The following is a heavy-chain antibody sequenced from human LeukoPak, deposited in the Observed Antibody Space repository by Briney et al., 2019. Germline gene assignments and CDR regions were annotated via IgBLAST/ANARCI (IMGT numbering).Heavy chain of an antibody. Sequence: GGSLRLSCAASGFTFVDYAMHWVRQAPGKGLEWVAVMWYDGSKDYYADSVKGRFTISRDTSKNTLYLQMNNLRAEDTAVYYCAKDRETYEYTFDYWGQGTLVTVSS. CDR3: AKDRETYEYTFDY. V-gene: IGHV3-33*06. D-gene: IGHD6-6*01. CDR2: MWYDGSKD. J-gene: IGHJ4*02. CDR1: GFTFVDYA.